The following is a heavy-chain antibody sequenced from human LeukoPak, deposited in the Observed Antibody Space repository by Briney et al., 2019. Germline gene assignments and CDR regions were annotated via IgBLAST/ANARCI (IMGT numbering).Heavy chain of an antibody. Sequence: PGGSLRLSCTVSGFTLSSYEMSWIRQAPGKGLEWVSSIDYDGGSGHYADSVKGRFTISRDNSKNTLYLQMNSLRAEDTAVYYCAKDGAGSQSYCSSTSCYVDYWGQGTLVTVSS. D-gene: IGHD2-2*01. CDR3: AKDGAGSQSYCSSTSCYVDY. CDR1: GFTLSSYE. J-gene: IGHJ4*02. CDR2: IDYDGGSG. V-gene: IGHV3-23*01.